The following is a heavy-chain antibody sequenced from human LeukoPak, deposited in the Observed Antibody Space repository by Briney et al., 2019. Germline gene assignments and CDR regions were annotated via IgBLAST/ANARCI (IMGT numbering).Heavy chain of an antibody. CDR3: ARVRTYTMVRGGLDAFDT. CDR1: GYTFTGSY. Sequence: ASVKVSCKASGYTFTGSYMHWVRQAPGQGLEWMGWSNPNSGGTNYAQKFQGRVTMTRDTSISTAYMELSRLRSDDTAVYYCARVRTYTMVRGGLDAFDTWGQGTMVTVSS. V-gene: IGHV1-2*02. CDR2: SNPNSGGT. J-gene: IGHJ3*02. D-gene: IGHD3-10*01.